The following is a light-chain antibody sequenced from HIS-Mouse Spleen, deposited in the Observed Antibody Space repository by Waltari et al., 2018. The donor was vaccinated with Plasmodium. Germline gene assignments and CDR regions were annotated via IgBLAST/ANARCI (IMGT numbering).Light chain of an antibody. V-gene: IGLV3-25*03. Sequence: SYELTQPPSVSVSPGQTARIPCSGDALPKQYAYWYQQMPGQAPVLVLYKDSERPAGIPERVSGSSSGTTVTLTSSGVQAEDEADYYWQSADSSGTPNWVFGGGTKLTVL. CDR3: QSADSSGTPNWV. CDR1: ALPKQY. CDR2: KDS. J-gene: IGLJ3*02.